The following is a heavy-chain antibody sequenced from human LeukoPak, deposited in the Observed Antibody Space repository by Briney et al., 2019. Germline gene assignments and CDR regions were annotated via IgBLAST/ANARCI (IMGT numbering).Heavy chain of an antibody. CDR2: IYYSGST. Sequence: SETLSLTCTVSGGSISSGDYYWSWIRQPPGKGLEWIGYIYYSGSTYYNPSLKSRVTMSVDTSKNQFSLKLSSVTAADTAIYYCARENPSGYYNRPIDYWGQGTLVTVSS. CDR1: GGSISSGDYY. D-gene: IGHD3-22*01. J-gene: IGHJ4*02. V-gene: IGHV4-30-4*02. CDR3: ARENPSGYYNRPIDY.